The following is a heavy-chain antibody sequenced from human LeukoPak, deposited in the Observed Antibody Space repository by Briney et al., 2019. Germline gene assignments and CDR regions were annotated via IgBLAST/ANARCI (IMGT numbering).Heavy chain of an antibody. D-gene: IGHD2/OR15-2a*01. CDR3: AKLLVAY. CDR2: ISDSGVGT. V-gene: IGHV3-23*01. Sequence: GGSLRLSCAASGFTFSNYAMIWFRKPQGKGLEWVSTISDSGVGTYYADSVKGRFTISRDNSKNTLYLQMNSLRAEDTAVYYCAKLLVAYWGQGTLVTVSS. J-gene: IGHJ4*02. CDR1: GFTFSNYA.